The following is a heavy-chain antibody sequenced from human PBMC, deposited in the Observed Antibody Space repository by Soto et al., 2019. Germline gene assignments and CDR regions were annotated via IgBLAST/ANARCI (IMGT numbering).Heavy chain of an antibody. CDR2: ISGSGGST. J-gene: IGHJ6*01. CDR1: RFTLRSYA. Sequence: GGSLRLSCAACRFTLRSYAMCWVLRAQGKGLEWVSAISGSGGSTDYADSVKGRFTISRDNSKNRLCLRMNSLRPEDTAAYYCANGVRYAYSSGGICFKGYYDY. D-gene: IGHD2-15*01. V-gene: IGHV3-23*01. CDR3: ANGVRYAYSSGGICFKGYYDY.